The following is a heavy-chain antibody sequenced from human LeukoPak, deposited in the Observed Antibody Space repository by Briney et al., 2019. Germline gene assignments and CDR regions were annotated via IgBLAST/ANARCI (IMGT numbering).Heavy chain of an antibody. Sequence: PGGSLRLSCAASGFTFSSYAMSWVRQAPGKGLEWVSAISGSGGSTYYADSAKGRFTISRDNSKNTLYLQMNSLRAEDTAVYYCAKGGDIVIPAATLDYWGQGTRVTVSS. D-gene: IGHD2-2*01. CDR1: GFTFSSYA. CDR2: ISGSGGST. J-gene: IGHJ4*02. CDR3: AKGGDIVIPAATLDY. V-gene: IGHV3-23*01.